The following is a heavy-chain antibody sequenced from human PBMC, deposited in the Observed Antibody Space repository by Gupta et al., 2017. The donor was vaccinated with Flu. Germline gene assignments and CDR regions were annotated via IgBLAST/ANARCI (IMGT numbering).Heavy chain of an antibody. J-gene: IGHJ4*02. CDR3: VRGGFWSPPRD. V-gene: IGHV1-8*01. CDR2: MNPNGGKR. CDR1: GYIFTSYD. D-gene: IGHD3-3*01. Sequence: QVQLLQSGPEVKKPGASVRVSCKTSGYIFTSYDINWVRQATGQGLEWMGLMNPNGGKRDCGPEFQGRVTMTKNTSINTAYMELAGLKAEDTDIYYCVRGGFWSPPRDWGQGSMVAVSS.